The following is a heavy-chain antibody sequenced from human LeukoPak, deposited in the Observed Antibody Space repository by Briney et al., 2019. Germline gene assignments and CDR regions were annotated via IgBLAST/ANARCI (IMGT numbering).Heavy chain of an antibody. D-gene: IGHD2-2*01. V-gene: IGHV3-49*03. Sequence: GGSLRLSCTASGFTFGDYAMSWFRQAPGKGLEWVGFIRSKAYGGTTEYAASVKGRFTISRDDSKSIAYLQMNSLKTEDTAVYYCTIRVPAATTSAMDYWGQGTLVTVSS. CDR3: TIRVPAATTSAMDY. J-gene: IGHJ4*02. CDR1: GFTFGDYA. CDR2: IRSKAYGGTT.